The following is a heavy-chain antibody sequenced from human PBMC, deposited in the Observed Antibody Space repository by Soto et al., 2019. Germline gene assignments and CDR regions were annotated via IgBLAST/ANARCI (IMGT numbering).Heavy chain of an antibody. CDR1: GFDFSNSW. Sequence: EVQLVESGGGLVQPGGSLRLSCAASGFDFSNSWIHWVRQGPWKGLVWVSHINSDGSGTTYADSVKGRVTISRDNAKNTVYLQMNSLRAEDTAVYYCAKDTAYAMDVWGQGTTVTVSS. J-gene: IGHJ6*02. CDR3: AKDTAYAMDV. CDR2: INSDGSGT. V-gene: IGHV3-74*01. D-gene: IGHD2-15*01.